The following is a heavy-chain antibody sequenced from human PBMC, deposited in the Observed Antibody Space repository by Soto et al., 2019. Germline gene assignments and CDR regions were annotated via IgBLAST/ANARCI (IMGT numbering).Heavy chain of an antibody. V-gene: IGHV1-69*13. CDR1: GGTFSSYA. CDR3: ARGDYYDSSGYYYFDY. CDR2: IIPIFGTA. J-gene: IGHJ4*02. D-gene: IGHD3-22*01. Sequence: SVKVSCKASGGTFSSYAISWVRQAPGQGLEWMGGIIPIFGTANYAQKFQGRVTITADESTSTAYMELSSLRSEDTAVYYCARGDYYDSSGYYYFDYWGQGTLVTVSS.